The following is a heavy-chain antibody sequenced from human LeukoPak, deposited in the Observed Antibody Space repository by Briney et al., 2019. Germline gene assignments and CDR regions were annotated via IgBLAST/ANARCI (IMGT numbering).Heavy chain of an antibody. CDR2: ISSSCSTI. D-gene: IGHD2-8*01. V-gene: IGHV3-11*01. Sequence: GGSLRLSCAASGFTFSDYYMSWIRQAPGKGLEWVSYISSSCSTIYYADSVKGRLTISRDNAKNSLYLQMNSLRAEDTAVYYCARDSIVRGNIGNDMDVWGKGTTVTVSS. CDR1: GFTFSDYY. J-gene: IGHJ6*03. CDR3: ARDSIVRGNIGNDMDV.